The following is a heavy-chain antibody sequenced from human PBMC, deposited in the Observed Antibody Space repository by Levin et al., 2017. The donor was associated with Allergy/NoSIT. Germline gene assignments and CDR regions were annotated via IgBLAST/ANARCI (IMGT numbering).Heavy chain of an antibody. CDR2: INGGGDST. CDR3: AKDANSYPYSLFDY. J-gene: IGHJ4*02. V-gene: IGHV3-23*01. D-gene: IGHD2-15*01. CDR1: GFTFTNYA. Sequence: GGSLRLSCAASGFTFTNYAMTWVRQAPGKGLEWVSTINGGGDSTYYVDSVKGRFTISRDNSKNTLYLQMNSLRAEDTAVYYCAKDANSYPYSLFDYWGQGILVTVSS.